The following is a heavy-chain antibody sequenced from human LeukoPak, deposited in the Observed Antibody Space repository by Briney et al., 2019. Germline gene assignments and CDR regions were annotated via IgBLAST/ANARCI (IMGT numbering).Heavy chain of an antibody. CDR1: VGPISSNY. J-gene: IGHJ4*02. CDR2: IYYSGST. D-gene: IGHD6-19*01. CDR3: ARGRGDSGWYDFDY. Sequence: PSETLSLTCTVSVGPISSNYWSWVSQPPGKGLEWIGYIYYSGSTNYNPSLKSRVTISVDTYKNQFSLKLSSVTAAATAVYYCARGRGDSGWYDFDYWGQGTLVTVSS. V-gene: IGHV4-59*01.